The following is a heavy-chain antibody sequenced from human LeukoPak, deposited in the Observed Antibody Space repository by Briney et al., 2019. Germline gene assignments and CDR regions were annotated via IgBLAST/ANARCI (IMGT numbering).Heavy chain of an antibody. D-gene: IGHD3-22*01. CDR3: ARDSTYYYDSSGHP. J-gene: IGHJ5*02. Sequence: TLSLTCTVSGGSISSGGYYWSWIRQPPGKGLEWIGYIYHSGSTYYNPSLKSRVTISVDRSKNQFSLKLSSVTAADTAVYYCARDSTYYYDSSGHPWGQGTLVTVSS. V-gene: IGHV4-30-2*01. CDR2: IYHSGST. CDR1: GGSISSGGYY.